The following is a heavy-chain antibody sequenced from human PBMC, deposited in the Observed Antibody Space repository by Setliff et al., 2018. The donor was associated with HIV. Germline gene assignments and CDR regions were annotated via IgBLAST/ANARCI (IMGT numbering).Heavy chain of an antibody. J-gene: IGHJ4*02. CDR3: ARRKSGSSYRFFNY. V-gene: IGHV4-61*09. Sequence: SETLSLACTVSGPPIAIGSYYWTWIRQPAGRGLEWIGHISASGNTKYSPTLQSRVTLSVNPSNNQFSLNLTSVTAADTAVYYCARRKSGSSYRFFNYWGLGSLVTVSS. CDR1: GPPIAIGSYY. CDR2: ISASGNT. D-gene: IGHD3-16*02.